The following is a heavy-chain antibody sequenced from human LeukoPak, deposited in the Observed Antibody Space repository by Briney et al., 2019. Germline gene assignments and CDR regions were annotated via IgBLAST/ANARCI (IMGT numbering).Heavy chain of an antibody. CDR2: ISYDGSNK. V-gene: IGHV3-30*18. CDR1: GFTFSSYG. J-gene: IGHJ4*02. Sequence: GRSLRLSCAASGFTFSSYGMHWVRQAPGKGLEWVAVISYDGSNKYYADSVKGRFTISRDNSKDTLYLQMNSLRAEDTAVYYCAKDSTSGWTADLFDYWGQGTLVTVSS. CDR3: AKDSTSGWTADLFDY. D-gene: IGHD6-19*01.